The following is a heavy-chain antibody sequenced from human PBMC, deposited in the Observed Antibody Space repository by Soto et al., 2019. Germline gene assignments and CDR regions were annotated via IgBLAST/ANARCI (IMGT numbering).Heavy chain of an antibody. Sequence: GGSLRLSCAASGFTFSSYWMSWVRQAPGKGLEWVANIKQDGSEKYYVDSVKGRFTISRDNAKNSLYLQMNSLRAEDTAVYYCARTVGDYDFWSGYLSYYYYYMDVWGKGTTVTVSS. D-gene: IGHD3-3*01. CDR3: ARTVGDYDFWSGYLSYYYYYMDV. CDR2: IKQDGSEK. J-gene: IGHJ6*03. V-gene: IGHV3-7*01. CDR1: GFTFSSYW.